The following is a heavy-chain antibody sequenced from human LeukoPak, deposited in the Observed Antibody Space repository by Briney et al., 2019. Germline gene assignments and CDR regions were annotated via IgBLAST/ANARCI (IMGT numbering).Heavy chain of an antibody. CDR2: VYPSDSDT. CDR3: ASAVAVAGPDAFDI. D-gene: IGHD6-19*01. J-gene: IGHJ3*02. CDR1: GYSFTSHW. Sequence: GESPKISCKGSGYSFTSHWIGWVRQMPGKGLEWMGIVYPSDSDTRYSPSFQGQVTISADKSIRTAYLQWNSLKASDTAMYYCASAVAVAGPDAFDIWGHGTMVTVSS. V-gene: IGHV5-51*01.